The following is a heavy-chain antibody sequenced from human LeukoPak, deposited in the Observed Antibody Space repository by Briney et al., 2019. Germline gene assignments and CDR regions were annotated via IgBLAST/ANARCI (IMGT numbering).Heavy chain of an antibody. CDR2: ISSSGSTI. CDR1: GFTFSSYS. D-gene: IGHD2-21*02. V-gene: IGHV3-48*04. J-gene: IGHJ4*02. Sequence: GGSLRLSCAASGFTFSSYSMNWVRQAPGKGLEWVSYISSSGSTIYYADSVKGRFTISRDNAKNSLYLQMNSLRAEDTAVYYCARAPCGGDCYFRGGYDYWGQGTLVTVSS. CDR3: ARAPCGGDCYFRGGYDY.